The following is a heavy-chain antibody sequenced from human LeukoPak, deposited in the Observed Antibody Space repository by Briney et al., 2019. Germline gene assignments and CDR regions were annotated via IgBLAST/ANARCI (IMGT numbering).Heavy chain of an antibody. CDR2: ISRHNGDT. D-gene: IGHD3-10*01. CDR3: ARDMGALGE. Sequence: GASVKVSCKASGYSFTNYGISWVRQAPGQGLEWMGWISRHNGDTNYAQRFQGRVTMTTDTSTTTAYMELRSLRFDDTAVYYCARDMGALGEWGQGTLVTVSS. V-gene: IGHV1-18*01. J-gene: IGHJ4*02. CDR1: GYSFTNYG.